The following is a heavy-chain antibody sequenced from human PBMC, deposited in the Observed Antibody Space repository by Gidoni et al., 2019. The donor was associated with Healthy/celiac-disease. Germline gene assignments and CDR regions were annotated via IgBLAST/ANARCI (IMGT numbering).Heavy chain of an antibody. CDR1: GGSVSSSSYY. D-gene: IGHD3-22*01. CDR2: IYYSGIT. Sequence: QLQLQESGPGLVKPSETLSRTGTGPGGSVSSSSYYWGWIRQPPGKGLEWIWSIYYSGITYYNPSLKSRVTISVDTSKNQFSLKLSSVTAADTAVYYCARAPYYYDSSGEFDYWGQGTLVTVSS. V-gene: IGHV4-39*01. CDR3: ARAPYYYDSSGEFDY. J-gene: IGHJ4*02.